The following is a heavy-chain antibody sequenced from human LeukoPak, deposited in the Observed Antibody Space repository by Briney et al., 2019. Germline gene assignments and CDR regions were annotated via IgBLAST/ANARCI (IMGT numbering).Heavy chain of an antibody. Sequence: PGGSLSLSCAASGFTFSSYGMHWVRQAPGKGLEWVAVISYDGSNKYYADSVKGRFTISRDNSKNTLYLQMNSLRAEDTAVYYCAKDNRMVRGANWYFDLWGRGTLVTVSS. D-gene: IGHD3-10*01. CDR2: ISYDGSNK. CDR1: GFTFSSYG. J-gene: IGHJ2*01. V-gene: IGHV3-30*18. CDR3: AKDNRMVRGANWYFDL.